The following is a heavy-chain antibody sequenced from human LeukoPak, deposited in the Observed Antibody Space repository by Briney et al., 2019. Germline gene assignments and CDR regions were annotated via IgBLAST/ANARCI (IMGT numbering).Heavy chain of an antibody. J-gene: IGHJ4*02. CDR3: ARGWSTMVRHQPFDY. CDR2: INHSGST. D-gene: IGHD3-10*01. Sequence: SETLSLTCAVYGGSFSGYYWSWIRQPPGKGLEWIGEINHSGSTNYNPSLKSRVTISVDTSKNQFSLKLSSVTAADTAVYYCARGWSTMVRHQPFDYWGQGTLVTVSS. V-gene: IGHV4-34*01. CDR1: GGSFSGYY.